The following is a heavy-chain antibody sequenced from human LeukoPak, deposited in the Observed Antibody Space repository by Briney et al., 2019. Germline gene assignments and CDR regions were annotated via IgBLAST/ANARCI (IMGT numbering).Heavy chain of an antibody. V-gene: IGHV3-48*03. CDR3: ARGQGSWLPYYYYMDV. Sequence: GGSLRLSCAASGFTFSSYEMNWVRQAPGKGLEWVSYISSSGSTIHYADSVKGRFTISRDNAKNSLYLQMDSLRAEDTAVYYCARGQGSWLPYYYYMDVWGKGTTVTVSS. D-gene: IGHD3-22*01. CDR2: ISSSGSTI. J-gene: IGHJ6*03. CDR1: GFTFSSYE.